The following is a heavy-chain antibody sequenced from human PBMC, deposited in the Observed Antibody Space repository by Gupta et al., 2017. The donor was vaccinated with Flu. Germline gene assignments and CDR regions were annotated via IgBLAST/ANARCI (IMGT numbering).Heavy chain of an antibody. D-gene: IGHD3-9*01. CDR2: IFYTGST. Sequence: IRQPPGKRLGWIGSIFYTGSTSYRPSLKSRVTISVDTSKNQFSLKLSSVTAADTAVYYCARRGKTGYDNWFDPWGQGTLVTVSS. CDR3: ARRGKTGYDNWFDP. J-gene: IGHJ5*02. V-gene: IGHV4-39*01.